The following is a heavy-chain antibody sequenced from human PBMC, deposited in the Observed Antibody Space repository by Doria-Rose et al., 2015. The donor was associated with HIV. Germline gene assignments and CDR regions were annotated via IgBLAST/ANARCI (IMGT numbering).Heavy chain of an antibody. Sequence: QITLKESGPVLVKPTETLTLTCTVSGVSLSSPGMGVSWIRQPPGKALEWLANIFSDDERSYKTSLKSRLTIARCTSKSQAVLTMTDMDPVDTATYYCARIKSSRWYHKYYFDFWGQGTLVIVS. J-gene: IGHJ4*02. CDR2: IFSDDER. CDR1: GVSLSSPGMG. CDR3: ARIKSSRWYHKYYFDF. V-gene: IGHV2-26*01. D-gene: IGHD6-13*01.